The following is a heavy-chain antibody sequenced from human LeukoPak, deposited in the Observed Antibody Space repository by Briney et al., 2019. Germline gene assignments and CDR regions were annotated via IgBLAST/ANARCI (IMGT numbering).Heavy chain of an antibody. Sequence: ASVKVSCKASGYTFTNLGSSWVRQAPGQGIEWIGWISAYNGNTNYAQKVQSRVTMTTDPSTSTAYMETRSLRSEDTAVYYCARIPGGYDIVVVDLWGQGKLVAASS. CDR2: ISAYNGNT. CDR1: GYTFTNLG. J-gene: IGHJ5*02. CDR3: ARIPGGYDIVVVDL. V-gene: IGHV1-18*01. D-gene: IGHD2-15*01.